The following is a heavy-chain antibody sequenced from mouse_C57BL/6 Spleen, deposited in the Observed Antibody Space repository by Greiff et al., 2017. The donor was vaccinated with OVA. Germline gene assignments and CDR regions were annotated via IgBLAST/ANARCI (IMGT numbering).Heavy chain of an antibody. CDR1: GYTFTSYW. D-gene: IGHD2-1*01. V-gene: IGHV1-50*01. J-gene: IGHJ2*01. Sequence: VQLQQPGAELVKPGASVKLSCKASGYTFTSYWMQWVKQRPGQGLEWIGEIDPSDSYTNYNQKFKGKATLTVDTSSSTAYMQLSSLTSEDSAVYYCARQEIYYGNYIDYWGQGTTLTVSS. CDR3: ARQEIYYGNYIDY. CDR2: IDPSDSYT.